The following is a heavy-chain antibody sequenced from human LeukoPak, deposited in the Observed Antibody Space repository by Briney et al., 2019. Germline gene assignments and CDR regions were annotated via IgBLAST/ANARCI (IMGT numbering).Heavy chain of an antibody. V-gene: IGHV1-69*13. CDR3: ARVWYGDNDAFDI. Sequence: ASVKVSCKASGGTFSSYAISWVRQAPGQGLEWMGGIIPIFGTANYAQKFQGRVTITADESTSTAYMELSSLRSEDTAVYYCARVWYGDNDAFDIWGQGTLVTVSS. D-gene: IGHD4-17*01. CDR1: GGTFSSYA. J-gene: IGHJ4*02. CDR2: IIPIFGTA.